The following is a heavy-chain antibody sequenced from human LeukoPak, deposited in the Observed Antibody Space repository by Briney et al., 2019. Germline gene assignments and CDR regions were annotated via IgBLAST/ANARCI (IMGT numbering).Heavy chain of an antibody. V-gene: IGHV4-4*07. CDR1: GGSFSSYY. Sequence: SETLSLTCTVSGGSFSSYYWNWIRQPAGQGLEWIGRIYSSGSTNYNPSLKSRVTISVDKSKNQFSLKLNSVTAADTAVYYCARDDIAVAGQGYFQHWGQGTLVTVSS. J-gene: IGHJ1*01. CDR2: IYSSGST. D-gene: IGHD6-19*01. CDR3: ARDDIAVAGQGYFQH.